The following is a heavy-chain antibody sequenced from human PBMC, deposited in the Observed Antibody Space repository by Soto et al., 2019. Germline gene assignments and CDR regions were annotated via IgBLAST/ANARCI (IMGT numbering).Heavy chain of an antibody. V-gene: IGHV3-53*01. CDR1: GFSYSGKNY. Sequence: GGSLRLSCAASGFSYSGKNYLTWVRQAPGKGLEWVSALYSSDGTYYADSVKGRFSVSRDNSKNTFYLQLHSLRPEDTALYFCATWLQREHAFDIWGLGTMVTVSS. J-gene: IGHJ3*02. CDR2: LYSSDGT. CDR3: ATWLQREHAFDI. D-gene: IGHD1-1*01.